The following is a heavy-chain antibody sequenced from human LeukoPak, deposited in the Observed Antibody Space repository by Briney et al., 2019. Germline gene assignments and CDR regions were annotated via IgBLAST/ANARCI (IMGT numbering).Heavy chain of an antibody. CDR3: ARRSGIAVAGAFDY. Sequence: RTSETLSLTCTVSGGSISSYYWSWIRQPAGKGLEWIGRIYTSGSTNYNPSLKSRVTISVDTSKNQFSLKLSSVTAADTAVYYCARRSGIAVAGAFDYWGQGTLVTVSS. V-gene: IGHV4-4*07. CDR1: GGSISSYY. CDR2: IYTSGST. D-gene: IGHD6-19*01. J-gene: IGHJ4*02.